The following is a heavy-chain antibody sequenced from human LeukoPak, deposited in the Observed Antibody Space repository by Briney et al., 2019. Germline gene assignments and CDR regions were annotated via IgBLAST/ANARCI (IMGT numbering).Heavy chain of an antibody. Sequence: ASVKVSCKASGGTFSSYAISWVRQAPGQGLEWMGWINPNSGGTNYAQKFQGRVTMTRDTSISTVYMELSRLTSDDTAVYYCARGIMVDSSNYLYYFDYWGQGTLVTVSS. V-gene: IGHV1-2*02. CDR3: ARGIMVDSSNYLYYFDY. D-gene: IGHD6-13*01. J-gene: IGHJ4*02. CDR2: INPNSGGT. CDR1: GGTFSSYA.